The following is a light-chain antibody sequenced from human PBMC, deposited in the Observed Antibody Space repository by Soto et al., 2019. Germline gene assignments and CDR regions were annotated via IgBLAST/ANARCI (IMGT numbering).Light chain of an antibody. J-gene: IGLJ2*01. CDR2: EVT. Sequence: QSVLTQPASVSGSPGQSMTISCTGTNSDIGDYNFVSWYQQHPGTAPKLIIYEVTNRPSGVSNRFSGSKSGNTASLTISGLQAEDEAHYYCSSYTTNRAQVEFGGGTKLTVL. CDR3: SSYTTNRAQVE. V-gene: IGLV2-14*01. CDR1: NSDIGDYNF.